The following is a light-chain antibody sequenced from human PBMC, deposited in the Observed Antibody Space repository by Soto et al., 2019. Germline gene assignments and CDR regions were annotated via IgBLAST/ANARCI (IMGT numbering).Light chain of an antibody. V-gene: IGKV1-12*01. CDR1: QDMGNF. CDR3: LQTSTFPRT. J-gene: IGKJ1*01. CDR2: GAS. Sequence: IQMTQSPSSVSASVGDRFTISCRRSQDMGNFLAWYQQTPGKAPRLLIHGASSLSREIPSRFSGGGTGTHFTLTISGLQPEDLATYFCLQTSTFPRTFGQGTKV.